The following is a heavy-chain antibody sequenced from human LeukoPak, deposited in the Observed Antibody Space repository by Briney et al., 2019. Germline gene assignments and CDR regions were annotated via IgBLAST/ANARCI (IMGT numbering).Heavy chain of an antibody. CDR2: ISGSGGST. CDR1: GFTFSDYY. CDR3: AKEAQDYYYYYMDV. V-gene: IGHV3-23*01. J-gene: IGHJ6*03. Sequence: PGGSLRLSCAASGFTFSDYYMSWIRQAPGKGLEWVSAISGSGGSTYYADSVKGRFTISRDNSKNTLYLQMNSLRAEDTAVYYCAKEAQDYYYYYMDVWGKGTTVTVSS.